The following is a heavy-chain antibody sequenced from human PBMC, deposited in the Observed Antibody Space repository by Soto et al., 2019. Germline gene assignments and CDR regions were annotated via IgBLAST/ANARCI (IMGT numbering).Heavy chain of an antibody. CDR3: TRAVTGSIDAFDF. V-gene: IGHV3-73*01. CDR1: GFTFSGSA. CDR2: IRTKANSYAT. D-gene: IGHD6-19*01. Sequence: EVQLVESGGNLVQPGGSLKLSCAAYGFTFSGSAMHWVRQASGKGLEWVGRIRTKANSYATAYAASMKGKFTISRDDSKNTAYLQMNSLKTEDTAVYYCTRAVTGSIDAFDFWGQGTMVTVSS. J-gene: IGHJ3*01.